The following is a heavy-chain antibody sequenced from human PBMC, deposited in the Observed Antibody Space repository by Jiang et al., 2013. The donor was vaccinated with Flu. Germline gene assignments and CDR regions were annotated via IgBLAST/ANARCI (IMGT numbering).Heavy chain of an antibody. D-gene: IGHD3-9*01. V-gene: IGHV4-34*01. J-gene: IGHJ5*02. CDR2: INHSGST. CDR3: AREPVDGIPAPSRRFDP. CDR1: GGSFSGYY. Sequence: LLKPSETLSPTCAVYGGSFSGYYWSWIRQPPGKGLEWIGEINHSGSTNXNPSLKSRVTISVDTSKNQFSLKLSSVTAADTAVYYCAREPVDGIPAPSRRFDPWGQGTLVTVSS.